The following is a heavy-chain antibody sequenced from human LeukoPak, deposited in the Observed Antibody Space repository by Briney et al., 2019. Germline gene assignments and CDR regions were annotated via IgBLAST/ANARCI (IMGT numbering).Heavy chain of an antibody. V-gene: IGHV3-72*01. Sequence: GGSLRLSCAASGFTFSDRYMDWVRQAPGKGLEWVGRIRNKGNGYTTEYAASVKGRFTISRDDSRNSLYLQMNSLKPEDTAVYYCTGLGSRGSTIWGYWGQGTLVTVSS. CDR3: TGLGSRGSTIWGY. D-gene: IGHD6-19*01. CDR1: GFTFSDRY. CDR2: IRNKGNGYTT. J-gene: IGHJ4*02.